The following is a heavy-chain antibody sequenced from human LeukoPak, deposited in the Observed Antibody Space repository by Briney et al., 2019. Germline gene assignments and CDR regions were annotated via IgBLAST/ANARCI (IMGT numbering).Heavy chain of an antibody. CDR2: IYPGDSDT. CDR3: ARHPTPGSSLFDAFDI. CDR1: GYSFTSYW. J-gene: IGHJ3*02. V-gene: IGHV5-51*01. Sequence: PGESLKISCKGSGYSFTSYWIGWVRQMPGKGLEWMGIIYPGDSDTRYSPSFQGQVTISADKSISTAYLQWSSLKASDTAMYYCARHPTPGSSLFDAFDIWGQGTMVTVSS. D-gene: IGHD6-13*01.